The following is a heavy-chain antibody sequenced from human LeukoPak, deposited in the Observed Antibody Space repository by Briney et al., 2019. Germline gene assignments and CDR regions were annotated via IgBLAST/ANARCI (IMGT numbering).Heavy chain of an antibody. Sequence: PGGSLRLSCAASAFSFSKFALIWVRQAPGKGLEWVSAITANGGYTLYADAVKGRFTVSGDNSKNTLYLQINSLRPEDTAMYYCAKDPNGDYIGAFDFWGQGTMVTVSS. CDR2: ITANGGYT. CDR1: AFSFSKFA. V-gene: IGHV3-23*01. J-gene: IGHJ3*01. CDR3: AKDPNGDYIGAFDF. D-gene: IGHD4-17*01.